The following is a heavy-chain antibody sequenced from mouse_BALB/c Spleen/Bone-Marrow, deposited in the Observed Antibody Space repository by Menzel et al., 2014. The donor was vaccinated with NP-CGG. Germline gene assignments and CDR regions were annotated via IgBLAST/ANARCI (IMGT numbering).Heavy chain of an antibody. CDR1: GFTFSDYY. V-gene: IGHV5-12*01. D-gene: IGHD2-4*01. Sequence: EVKVVESGGGLVQPGGSLKLSCAPSGFTFSDYYMYWVRQTPEKRLEWVAYISNGGGSTYYPDTVKGRFTISRDNAKNTLYLQMSRLKSEDTAMYYCARPTIYYDYDGYAMDYWGQGTSVTVSS. J-gene: IGHJ4*01. CDR3: ARPTIYYDYDGYAMDY. CDR2: ISNGGGST.